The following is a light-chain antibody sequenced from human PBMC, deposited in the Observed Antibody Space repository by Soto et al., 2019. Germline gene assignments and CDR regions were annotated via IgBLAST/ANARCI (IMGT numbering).Light chain of an antibody. Sequence: EIVMTQSPATLSLSPGERATLSCRASQSISSNLAWYQQKPGQAARLLIYGASTRAPDIPARFSGSGSGTEFTLTISSLQSADFAVYYCQHYNNWPPLTFGGGTKVDIK. CDR3: QHYNNWPPLT. CDR1: QSISSN. CDR2: GAS. J-gene: IGKJ4*01. V-gene: IGKV3-15*01.